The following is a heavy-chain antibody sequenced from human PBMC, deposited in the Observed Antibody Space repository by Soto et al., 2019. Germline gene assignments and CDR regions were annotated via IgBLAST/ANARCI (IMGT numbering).Heavy chain of an antibody. J-gene: IGHJ5*02. D-gene: IGHD2-21*01. CDR3: ARLVEGWGSVDP. CDR2: IYYGGST. Sequence: QVQLQESGPGLVKPSQTLSLICTVSGGSISSGGYYWSWIRQHPGKGLEWIGYIYYGGSTYYNPSLKSRVTISVDTSKNQFSLNLSSVTAADTAVYYCARLVEGWGSVDPWGQGTLVTVSS. V-gene: IGHV4-31*03. CDR1: GGSISSGGYY.